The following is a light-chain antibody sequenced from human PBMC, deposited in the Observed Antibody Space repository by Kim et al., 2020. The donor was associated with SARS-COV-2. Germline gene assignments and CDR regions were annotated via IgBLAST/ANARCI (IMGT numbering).Light chain of an antibody. Sequence: VALGQTVRTTCKGDSLRSYYATWYQQKPGQAPIVVIYGKNNRPSGIPDRFSGSSSGNTASLTITGTQAGDEADYYCNSRDSNDNVVFGGGTQLTVL. J-gene: IGLJ2*01. CDR3: NSRDSNDNVV. V-gene: IGLV3-19*01. CDR1: SLRSYY. CDR2: GKN.